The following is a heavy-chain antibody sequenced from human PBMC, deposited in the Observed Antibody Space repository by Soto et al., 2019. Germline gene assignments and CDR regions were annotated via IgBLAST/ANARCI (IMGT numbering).Heavy chain of an antibody. CDR1: GDSVSSNSAA. CDR3: ARNPPDVHNGFDY. J-gene: IGHJ4*02. CDR2: TYYRSKWYN. V-gene: IGHV6-1*01. D-gene: IGHD2-8*01. Sequence: SQTLSLTCAISGDSVSSNSAAWNWIRQSPSRGLEWLGRTYYRSKWYNDYAESVKSRITINPDTSKNQFSLHLNSVTPEDTAVGYCARNPPDVHNGFDYWGQGTRVTVSS.